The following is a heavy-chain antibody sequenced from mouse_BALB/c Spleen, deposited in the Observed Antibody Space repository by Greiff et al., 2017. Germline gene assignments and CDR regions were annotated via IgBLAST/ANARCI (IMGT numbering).Heavy chain of an antibody. J-gene: IGHJ1*01. V-gene: IGHV1-84*02. CDR1: GYTFTDYY. CDR3: ARTLYYYGSSYWYFDV. CDR2: IYPGSGNT. Sequence: VQLQQSGPELVKPGASVKISCKASGYTFTDYYINWVKQKPGQGLEWIGWIYPGSGNTKYNEKFKGKATLTVYTSSSTAYMQLSSLTSEDTAVYFCARTLYYYGSSYWYFDVWGAGTTVTVSS. D-gene: IGHD1-1*01.